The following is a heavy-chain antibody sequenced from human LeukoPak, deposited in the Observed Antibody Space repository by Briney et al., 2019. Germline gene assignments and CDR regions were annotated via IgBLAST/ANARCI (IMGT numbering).Heavy chain of an antibody. D-gene: IGHD3-9*01. J-gene: IGHJ4*02. CDR3: ARDLGGYYDILTGPPANDC. Sequence: GGSLRLSCAASGFTFSDYYMSWIRQAPWKGLEWVSYISSSGSTIYYADSVKGRFTISRDNAKNSLYLQMNSLRAEDTAVYYCARDLGGYYDILTGPPANDCWGQGTLVTVSS. V-gene: IGHV3-11*01. CDR2: ISSSGSTI. CDR1: GFTFSDYY.